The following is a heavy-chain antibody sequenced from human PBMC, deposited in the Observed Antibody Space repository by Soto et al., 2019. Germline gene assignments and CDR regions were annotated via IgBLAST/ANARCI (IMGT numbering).Heavy chain of an antibody. D-gene: IGHD3-9*01. CDR1: GGSISSGDYY. CDR2: IYYSGST. Sequence: PSETLSLTCTVSGGSISSGDYYWSWIRQPPGKGLEWIGYIYYSGSTYYNPSLKSRVTISVDTSKDQFSLTLSSVTAADTAGYYCARTRYYDWCFALWCLGTPVAVCS. CDR3: ARTRYYDWCFAL. J-gene: IGHJ4*02. V-gene: IGHV4-30-4*01.